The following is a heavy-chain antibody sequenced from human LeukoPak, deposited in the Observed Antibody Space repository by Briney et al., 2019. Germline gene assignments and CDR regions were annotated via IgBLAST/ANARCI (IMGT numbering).Heavy chain of an antibody. V-gene: IGHV4-34*01. D-gene: IGHD2-15*01. CDR1: GGSFSGYY. CDR2: INHSGST. CDR3: ARLDCSGGSCYVDC. J-gene: IGHJ4*02. Sequence: SETLSLTCAVYGGSFSGYYWSWIRQPPGKGLEWIGEINHSGSTNYNPSLKSRVTISIDTSKNQFSLKLSSVTAADTAVYYCARLDCSGGSCYVDCWGQGTLVTVSS.